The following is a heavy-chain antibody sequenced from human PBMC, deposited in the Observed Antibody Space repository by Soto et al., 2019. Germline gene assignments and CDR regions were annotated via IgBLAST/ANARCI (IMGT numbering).Heavy chain of an antibody. J-gene: IGHJ6*02. CDR3: ARDGMATIPHPYYSYYYGMDV. Sequence: GGALRLSYSASVCTFIGYYISGIRQAPGEWVEWVSYISSSGSTIYYAASGKGLFTISSDNAKNSLYLQMARLRAEDTAVYYCARDGMATIPHPYYSYYYGMDVWGQGTTVTVSS. D-gene: IGHD5-12*01. CDR2: ISSSGSTI. V-gene: IGHV3-11*01. CDR1: VCTFIGYY.